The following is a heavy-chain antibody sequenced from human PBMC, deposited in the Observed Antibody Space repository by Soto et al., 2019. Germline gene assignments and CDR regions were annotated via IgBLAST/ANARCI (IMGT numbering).Heavy chain of an antibody. CDR1: GFTFSSYS. CDR3: AREVWVAGTLSMDV. D-gene: IGHD6-19*01. Sequence: EVQLVESGGGLVKPGGSLRLSCAASGFTFSSYSMNWVRQAPGKGLEWVSSISSSSSYIYYADSVKGRFTISRDNAKNSLYLQMNSLRAEDTAVYYCAREVWVAGTLSMDVWGQGTTVTVSS. J-gene: IGHJ6*02. CDR2: ISSSSSYI. V-gene: IGHV3-21*01.